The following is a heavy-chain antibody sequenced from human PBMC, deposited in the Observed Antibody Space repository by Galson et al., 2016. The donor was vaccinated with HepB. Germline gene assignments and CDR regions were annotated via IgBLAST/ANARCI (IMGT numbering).Heavy chain of an antibody. CDR1: GGSISSSSYY. CDR3: ARSTVTTFYY. CDR2: IYYSGST. V-gene: IGHV4-39*01. D-gene: IGHD4-17*01. J-gene: IGHJ4*02. Sequence: SGGSISSSSYYWGWIRQPPGKGLEWIGSIYYSGSTYYNPSLKSRVTISVDTSKNQFTLKLSSVTAADTAVYYCARSTVTTFYYWGQGTLVTVSS.